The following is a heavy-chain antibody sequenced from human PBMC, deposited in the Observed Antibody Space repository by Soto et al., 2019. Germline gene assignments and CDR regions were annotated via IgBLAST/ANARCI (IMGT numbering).Heavy chain of an antibody. J-gene: IGHJ6*02. V-gene: IGHV4-59*08. CDR1: GGSISSYY. D-gene: IGHD2-2*01. CDR3: ARHIGQLPYYYYYGMDV. CDR2: IYYSGST. Sequence: SETLSLTCTVSGGSISSYYWSWIRQPPGKGLEWIGYIYYSGSTNYNPSLKSRVTISVDTSKNQFSLKLSSVTAADTAVYYCARHIGQLPYYYYYGMDVWGQGTTVTVSS.